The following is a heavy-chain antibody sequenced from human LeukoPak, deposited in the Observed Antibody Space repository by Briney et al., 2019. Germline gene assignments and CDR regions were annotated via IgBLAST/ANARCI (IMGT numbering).Heavy chain of an antibody. CDR2: MNPDSGVT. CDR3: ARDPGYLQADY. D-gene: IGHD2-15*01. V-gene: IGHV1-2*02. CDR1: GYTFTDYW. J-gene: IGHJ4*02. Sequence: ASVKVSCTASGYTFTDYWIHRVRQAPGQGLEWMGCMNPDSGVTGYAQRFQGRVTMTRDTSISTAYMELSSLRSDDTAVYYCARDPGYLQADYWGQGTLVTVPS.